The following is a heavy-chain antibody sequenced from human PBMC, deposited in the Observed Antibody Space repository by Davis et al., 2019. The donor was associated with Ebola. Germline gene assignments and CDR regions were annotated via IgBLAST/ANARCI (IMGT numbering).Heavy chain of an antibody. J-gene: IGHJ6*02. D-gene: IGHD2-8*02. V-gene: IGHV3-7*04. Sequence: GESLKISCAASGFTFSSYWMSWVRQAPGKGLGWVANIKQDGSEKYYVDSVKGRFTISRDNAKNSLYLQMNSLRAEDTAVYYCARGPGYCTGGVCYRTYYYGMDVWGQGTTVTVSS. CDR1: GFTFSSYW. CDR2: IKQDGSEK. CDR3: ARGPGYCTGGVCYRTYYYGMDV.